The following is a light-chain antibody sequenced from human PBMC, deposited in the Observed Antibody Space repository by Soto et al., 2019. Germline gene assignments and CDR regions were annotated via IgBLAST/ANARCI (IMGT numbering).Light chain of an antibody. V-gene: IGKV3-20*01. CDR1: QSVSSSY. CDR2: GAS. J-gene: IGKJ5*01. Sequence: IGLTNPLGTLYVPPSELPTHSLRGIQSVSSSYLAWYQQEAGQAPRLLIYGASYRATGIQDRFSGSGSGTDFTLTIRRLEPEDFTVYYFQLYGNSNTLKFGQGTLLEIK. CDR3: QLYGNSNTLK.